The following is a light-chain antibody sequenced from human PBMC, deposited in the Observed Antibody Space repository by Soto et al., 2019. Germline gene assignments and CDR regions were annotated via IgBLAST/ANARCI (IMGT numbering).Light chain of an antibody. J-gene: IGKJ4*01. V-gene: IGKV1-6*01. CDR3: VQDFNYPLT. CDR2: GAF. CDR1: RGVRSD. Sequence: AIQMTQSPSSLSASVGDTVTISCRASRGVRSDVAWYQQRPGSVPKVLIYGAFNLYTGVPSRFSGSGYGSDFSLTISSLQPEDSGTYYCVQDFNYPLTFGGGTKVDIK.